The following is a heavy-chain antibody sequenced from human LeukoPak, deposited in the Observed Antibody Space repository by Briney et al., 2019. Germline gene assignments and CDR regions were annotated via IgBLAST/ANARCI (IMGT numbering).Heavy chain of an antibody. Sequence: ASVKVSCKASGYTFTGNYMHWVRQAPGQGLEWMGTINPSGGGTTYAQKYQGRITMTRDTSTSTVYMELSSLRSEDTAVYYCARAFYDSSGYYDYWGQGTLVTVSS. CDR3: ARAFYDSSGYYDY. CDR1: GYTFTGNY. J-gene: IGHJ4*02. CDR2: INPSGGGT. V-gene: IGHV1-46*01. D-gene: IGHD3-22*01.